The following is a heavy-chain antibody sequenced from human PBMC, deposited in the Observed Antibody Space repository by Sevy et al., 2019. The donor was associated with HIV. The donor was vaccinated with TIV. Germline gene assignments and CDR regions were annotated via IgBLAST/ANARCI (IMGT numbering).Heavy chain of an antibody. D-gene: IGHD6-13*01. Sequence: ASVKVSCKASSYTFSNYGITWVRQATGQGLEWVGWISGFNGNTKYAQKFRGRVTVTTDTSTTTVYMELRSPRSDDTAVYYCASGYSSTYYGSVDYWGQGTLVTVSS. CDR3: ASGYSSTYYGSVDY. J-gene: IGHJ4*02. CDR2: ISGFNGNT. CDR1: SYTFSNYG. V-gene: IGHV1-18*01.